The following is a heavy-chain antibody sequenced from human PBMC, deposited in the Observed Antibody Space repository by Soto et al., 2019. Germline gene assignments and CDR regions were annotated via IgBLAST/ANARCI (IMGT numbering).Heavy chain of an antibody. V-gene: IGHV4-39*01. CDR1: GGSISSSRYY. J-gene: IGHJ4*02. D-gene: IGHD5-12*01. CDR3: ASDSCYDTPFDY. CDR2: IYYSGST. Sequence: QLQLQESGPGLVKPSETLSLTCTVSGGSISSSRYYWGWIRKPPGKGLEWIGSIYYSGSTYYTPSIHRRVTISVDTSKTQFSMNLSSVPAADTAGYYCASDSCYDTPFDYWGKGTLVTVSS.